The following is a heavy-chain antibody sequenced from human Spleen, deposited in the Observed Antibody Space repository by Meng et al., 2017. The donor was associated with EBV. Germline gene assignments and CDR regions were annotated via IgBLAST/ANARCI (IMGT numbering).Heavy chain of an antibody. CDR2: VHHSGST. V-gene: IGHV4-30-2*01. Sequence: LVKPVRHLSSTCGVSVVSISSGGDTWSLIRQAPGKGLEWICYVHHSGSTYNNPSLKNRFTISVDRSKNQFSLKLSSLTAADTAVYFCAGWFGDPQYYFEYWGQGTLVTVSS. J-gene: IGHJ4*02. CDR1: VVSISSGGDT. CDR3: AGWFGDPQYYFEY. D-gene: IGHD3-10*01.